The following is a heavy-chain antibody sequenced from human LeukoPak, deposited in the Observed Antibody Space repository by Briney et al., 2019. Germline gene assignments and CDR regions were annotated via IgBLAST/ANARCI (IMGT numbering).Heavy chain of an antibody. D-gene: IGHD6-6*01. CDR2: ISGSGGST. V-gene: IGHV3-23*01. Sequence: PGGSLRLSCAASGFTFSSYAMSWVRQAPGKGLEWVSAISGSGGSTYYADSVKGRFTISRDNAKNSLYLQMNSLRAEDTAVYYCARDRHYYYGMDVWGQGTTVTVSS. CDR3: ARDRHYYYGMDV. J-gene: IGHJ6*02. CDR1: GFTFSSYA.